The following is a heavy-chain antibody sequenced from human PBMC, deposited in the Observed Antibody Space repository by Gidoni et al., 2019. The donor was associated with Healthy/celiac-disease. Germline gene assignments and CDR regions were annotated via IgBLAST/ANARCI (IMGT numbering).Heavy chain of an antibody. Sequence: QVQLVESGGGVVQPGRSLRLSCAASGFTFSSYGMHWVRQAPGKGLEWVAVISYDGSNKYYADSVKGRFTISRDNSKNTLYLQMNSLRAEDTAVYYCAKDSGLGWGQGTTVTVSS. CDR1: GFTFSSYG. V-gene: IGHV3-30*18. J-gene: IGHJ6*02. CDR2: ISYDGSNK. D-gene: IGHD2-15*01. CDR3: AKDSGLG.